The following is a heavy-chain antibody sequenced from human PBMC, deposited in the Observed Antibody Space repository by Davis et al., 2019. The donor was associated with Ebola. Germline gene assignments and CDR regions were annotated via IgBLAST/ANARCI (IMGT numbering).Heavy chain of an antibody. D-gene: IGHD1-26*01. CDR1: GDNVSSDSAT. Sequence: PSETLSLTCAISGDNVSSDSATWNWIRQSPSRGLEWLGRTNYRSDWYSVYAVSVESRITINADASKNQFSLQLNSMTPEDTAVYYYARDQVLSSPFSGNYYRAFDIWGQGTIVTVSS. J-gene: IGHJ3*02. CDR2: TNYRSDWYS. V-gene: IGHV6-1*01. CDR3: ARDQVLSSPFSGNYYRAFDI.